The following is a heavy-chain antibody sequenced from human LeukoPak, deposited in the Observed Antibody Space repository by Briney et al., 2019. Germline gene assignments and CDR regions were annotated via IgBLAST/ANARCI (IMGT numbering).Heavy chain of an antibody. Sequence: GGSLLLSYAASGFFFYYYSIHWVRPPPGRGLEWVSLIIWDGVSTHYSDSLKGGLTISRDNGKNSLYIQMSGLRTDDTALYYCAKESYARARDSRDGDNSRYDSWGQRTLVTVSS. D-gene: IGHD5-24*01. CDR3: AKESYARARDSRDGDNSRYDS. J-gene: IGHJ4*02. V-gene: IGHV3-43*01. CDR2: IIWDGVST. CDR1: GFFFYYYS.